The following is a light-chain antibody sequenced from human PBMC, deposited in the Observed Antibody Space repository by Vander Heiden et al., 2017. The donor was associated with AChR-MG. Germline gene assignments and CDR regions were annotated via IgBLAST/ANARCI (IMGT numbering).Light chain of an antibody. J-gene: IGKJ4*01. CDR3: RQGTHWPRV. CDR1: QSLVYSDGNTY. V-gene: IGKV2D-30*01. Sequence: DAVMTQSPLPLTVILGQPAYIFCRSRQSLVYSDGNTYLNWFQQRPGQSPRPLIYKVSSWDSGVPDRFSGSGSGTDFTLTISRVEAEDVGVYYCRQGTHWPRVFGGGTKVEIK. CDR2: KVS.